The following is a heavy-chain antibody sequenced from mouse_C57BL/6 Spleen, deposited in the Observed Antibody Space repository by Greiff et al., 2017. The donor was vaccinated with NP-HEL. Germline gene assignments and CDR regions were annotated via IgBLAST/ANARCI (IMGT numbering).Heavy chain of an antibody. CDR3: ARSDGNYLDY. Sequence: VKLQQPGAELVMPGASVKLSCKASGYTFTSYWMHWVKQRPGQGLEWIGEIDPSDSYTNYNQKFKGKSTLTVDKSSSTAYMQLSSLTSEDSAVYYCARSDGNYLDYWGQGTTRTVSS. D-gene: IGHD2-1*01. V-gene: IGHV1-69*01. J-gene: IGHJ2*01. CDR1: GYTFTSYW. CDR2: IDPSDSYT.